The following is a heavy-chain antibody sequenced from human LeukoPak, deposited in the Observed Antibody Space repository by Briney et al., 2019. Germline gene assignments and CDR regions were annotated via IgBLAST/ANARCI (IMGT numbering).Heavy chain of an antibody. D-gene: IGHD3-22*01. V-gene: IGHV3-30*18. CDR3: ANGKNYYDSSAYLPPFGY. Sequence: PGGSLRLSCAASGFTFSSYGMHWVRQSPGKGLEWVAGLSYDGNNKYHADSVKGRFTISRDNSKNTLNLQMNSLRDEDTAVYYCANGKNYYDSSAYLPPFGYWGQGTLVTVSS. CDR2: LSYDGNNK. J-gene: IGHJ4*02. CDR1: GFTFSSYG.